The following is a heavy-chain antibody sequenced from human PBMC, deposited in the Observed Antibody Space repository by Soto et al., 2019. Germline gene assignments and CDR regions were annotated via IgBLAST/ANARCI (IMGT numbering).Heavy chain of an antibody. Sequence: SETLSLTCAVYGGSFSGYYWSWIRQPPGKGLEWIGEINHSGSTNYNPSLKSRVTISVDTSKNQFSLKLSSVTAADTAVYYCARDASSNYDFWSGYPYYYYGMDVWGQGTMVTVSS. V-gene: IGHV4-34*01. J-gene: IGHJ6*02. CDR2: INHSGST. CDR3: ARDASSNYDFWSGYPYYYYGMDV. CDR1: GGSFSGYY. D-gene: IGHD3-3*01.